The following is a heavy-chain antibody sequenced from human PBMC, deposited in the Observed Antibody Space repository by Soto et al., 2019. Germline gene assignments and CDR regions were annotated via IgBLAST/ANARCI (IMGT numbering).Heavy chain of an antibody. CDR2: ISGSGGST. V-gene: IGHV3-23*01. J-gene: IGHJ4*02. CDR3: AKDLDGFYDSSGYPLDY. CDR1: GFTFSIYG. Sequence: GGSQRLSCAASGFTFSIYGMTWVRQAPGKGLEWVSAISGSGGSTYYADSVKGRFTISRDNSKNTLYLQMHSMRAEDTAVYYCAKDLDGFYDSSGYPLDYWGQGTLVTVSS. D-gene: IGHD3-22*01.